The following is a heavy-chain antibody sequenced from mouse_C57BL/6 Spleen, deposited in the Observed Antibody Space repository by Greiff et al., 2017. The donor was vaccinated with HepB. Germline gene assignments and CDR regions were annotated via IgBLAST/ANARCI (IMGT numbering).Heavy chain of an antibody. D-gene: IGHD2-2*01. CDR1: GYTFTSYW. J-gene: IGHJ4*01. Sequence: QVQLKEPGAELVRPGSSVKLSCKASGYTFTSYWMHWVKQRPIQGLEWIGNIDPSDSETHYNQKFKDKATLTVDKSSSTAYMQLSSLTSEDSAVYYCARGRGYHYAMDYWGQGTSVTVSS. CDR3: ARGRGYHYAMDY. CDR2: IDPSDSET. V-gene: IGHV1-52*01.